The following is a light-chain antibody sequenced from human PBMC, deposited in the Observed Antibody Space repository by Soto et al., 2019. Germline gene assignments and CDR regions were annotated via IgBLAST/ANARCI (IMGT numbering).Light chain of an antibody. CDR3: QQSHSSIYS. CDR2: ATS. Sequence: DIQLTQSPSSLSAFVGDRVTITCRASQTISAYLNWYRQKAGQAPELLIYATSNLHSGVPSRFSGSGSVTEFTLTINGLQPEDLATYYCQQSHSSIYSFGQGTRVEIK. CDR1: QTISAY. V-gene: IGKV1-39*01. J-gene: IGKJ2*03.